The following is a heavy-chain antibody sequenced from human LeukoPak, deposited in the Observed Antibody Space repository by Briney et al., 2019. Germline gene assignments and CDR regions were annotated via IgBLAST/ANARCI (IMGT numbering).Heavy chain of an antibody. J-gene: IGHJ4*02. CDR3: ARSSIVGARTPDDYFDY. V-gene: IGHV5-51*01. D-gene: IGHD1-26*01. CDR2: IYPGDSDT. CDR1: GYSFTSYW. Sequence: GESLKISCKGSGYSFTSYWIGWVRQMPGKGLEWMGIIYPGDSDTRYGPSFQGQVTISADKSISTAYLQWSSLKASDTAMYYCARSSIVGARTPDDYFDYWGQGTLVTVSS.